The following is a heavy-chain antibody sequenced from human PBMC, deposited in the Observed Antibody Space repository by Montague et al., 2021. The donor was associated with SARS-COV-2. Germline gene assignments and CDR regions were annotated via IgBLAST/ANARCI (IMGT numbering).Heavy chain of an antibody. J-gene: IGHJ6*02. CDR3: AKEVATAGPWCYGLDV. V-gene: IGHV3-23*01. CDR1: GFTFSRQG. Sequence: SLRLSCAASGFTFSRQGMNWVRQAPGKGLEWVSVIDGNGGGTFYADSVKGRFTISRDNSKNTLYLQLNSLRGDDTAVYYCAKEVATAGPWCYGLDVWGQGTTVTVSS. CDR2: IDGNGGGT. D-gene: IGHD6-13*01.